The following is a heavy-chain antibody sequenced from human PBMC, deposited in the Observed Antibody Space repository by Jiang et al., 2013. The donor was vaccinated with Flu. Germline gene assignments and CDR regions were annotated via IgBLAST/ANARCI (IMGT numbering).Heavy chain of an antibody. V-gene: IGHV4-31*03. CDR1: GGSISSGSDY. CDR2: IFNRATT. CDR3: ARGEPYSFGALKLGY. J-gene: IGHJ4*02. Sequence: GLVKPSQTLSLICTVSGGSISSGSDYWSWIRQHPGKGLEWIGYIFNRATTYYNPSLKSRVTISIDTSKNQFSLKLSSVTVADTAVYFCARGEPYSFGALKLGYWGQGTLVTVSS. D-gene: IGHD5-18*01.